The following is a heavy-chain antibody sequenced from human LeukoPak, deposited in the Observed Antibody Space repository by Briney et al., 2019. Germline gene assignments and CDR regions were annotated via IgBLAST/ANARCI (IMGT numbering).Heavy chain of an antibody. D-gene: IGHD3-22*01. CDR2: ISSSSSYI. CDR1: GLTFSSYS. J-gene: IGHJ4*02. CDR3: ARGTYYYDSSGYSSPGY. V-gene: IGHV3-21*01. Sequence: PGGSLRLSCAASGLTFSSYSMNWVRLAPGKGLEWVSSISSSSSYIYYADSVKGRFTISRDNAKNSLYLQMNSLRAEDTAVYYCARGTYYYDSSGYSSPGYWGQGTLVTVSS.